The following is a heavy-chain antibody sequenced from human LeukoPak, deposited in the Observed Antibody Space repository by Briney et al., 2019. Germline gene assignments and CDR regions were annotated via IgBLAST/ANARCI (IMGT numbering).Heavy chain of an antibody. CDR3: STYSGGYAYYAY. CDR2: IYPSGST. D-gene: IGHD1-26*01. Sequence: PSETLSLTCTVSGGTISSYYWTWIRQPAGEGLGWIGRIYPSGSTNYNPSLKSRVTMSVDTSKNQFSLKLSSMTAADTAVYYCSTYSGGYAYYAYWGQGILVTVSS. CDR1: GGTISSYY. J-gene: IGHJ4*02. V-gene: IGHV4-4*07.